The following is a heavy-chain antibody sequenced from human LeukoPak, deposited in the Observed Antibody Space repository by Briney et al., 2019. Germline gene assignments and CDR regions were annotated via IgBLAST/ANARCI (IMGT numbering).Heavy chain of an antibody. CDR2: ISGSGGST. Sequence: GGSLRLSCAASGFTFDDYGMSWVRQAPGKGLEWVSAISGSGGSTYYADSVKGRFTISRDNSKNTLYLQMNSLRAEDTAVYYCAKDVLRGSSYGSGSGFDYWGQGTLVTVSS. CDR1: GFTFDDYG. J-gene: IGHJ4*02. CDR3: AKDVLRGSSYGSGSGFDY. V-gene: IGHV3-23*01. D-gene: IGHD3-10*01.